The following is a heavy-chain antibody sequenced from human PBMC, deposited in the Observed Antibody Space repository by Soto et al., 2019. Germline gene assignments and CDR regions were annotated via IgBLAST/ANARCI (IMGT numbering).Heavy chain of an antibody. CDR2: ISSSSSTI. Sequence: GSLRLSCAASGFTFSSYSTNWVRQAPGKGLEWVSYISSSSSTIYYADSVKGRFTISRDNAKNSLYLQMNSLRAEDTAVYYCARGGGCSGGSCNFDYWGQGTLVTVSS. CDR3: ARGGGCSGGSCNFDY. CDR1: GFTFSSYS. D-gene: IGHD2-15*01. V-gene: IGHV3-48*01. J-gene: IGHJ4*02.